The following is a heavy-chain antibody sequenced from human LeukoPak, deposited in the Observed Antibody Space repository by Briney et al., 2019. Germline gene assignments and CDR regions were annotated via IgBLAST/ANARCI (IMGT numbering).Heavy chain of an antibody. J-gene: IGHJ6*02. CDR3: ARVRYDFWSGYLGAAYYYYYYGMDV. CDR1: GFTFSSYW. D-gene: IGHD3-3*01. V-gene: IGHV3-74*01. CDR2: INSDGSST. Sequence: GGSLRLSCAASGFTFSSYWMHWVRQAPGKGLVWVSRINSDGSSTSYADSVKGRFTISRDNAKNTLYLQMNSLRAEDTAVYYCARVRYDFWSGYLGAAYYYYYYGMDVWGQGTTVTVSS.